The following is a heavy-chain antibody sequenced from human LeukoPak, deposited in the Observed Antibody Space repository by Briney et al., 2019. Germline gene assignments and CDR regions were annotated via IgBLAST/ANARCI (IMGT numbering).Heavy chain of an antibody. CDR2: IYYSGST. CDR1: GGSISSYY. Sequence: PSETLSLTCTVSGGSISSYYWSWIRQPPGKGLEWMGYIYYSGSTNYHPSLKSRVTISVDTSKNQFSLKLSSVTAADTAVYYCARGGITAYYFDYWGQGTLVTVSS. D-gene: IGHD1-14*01. CDR3: ARGGITAYYFDY. J-gene: IGHJ4*02. V-gene: IGHV4-59*01.